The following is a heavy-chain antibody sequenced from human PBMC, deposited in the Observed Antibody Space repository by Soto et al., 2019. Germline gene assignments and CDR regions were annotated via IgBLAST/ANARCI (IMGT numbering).Heavy chain of an antibody. CDR3: ARELNDYPYYYDY. CDR2: INSDASSK. J-gene: IGHJ4*02. CDR1: GLTFSTNW. Sequence: GGSLRLSCAASGLTFSTNWMHWIRQAPGKGLVWVSRINSDASSKAYADTVKGRFTVSRDNVSNTLYLEMKSLRAEDTAVYYCARELNDYPYYYDYWGQGILVTVSS. V-gene: IGHV3-74*03. D-gene: IGHD4-17*01.